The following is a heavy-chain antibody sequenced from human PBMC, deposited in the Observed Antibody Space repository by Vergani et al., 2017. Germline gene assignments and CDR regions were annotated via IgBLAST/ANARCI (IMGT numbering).Heavy chain of an antibody. J-gene: IGHJ2*01. CDR1: GDSIISRSYY. D-gene: IGHD3-16*01. Sequence: QMQLQESGPGLVKASETLSLTCTVSGDSIISRSYYWGWIRQPPGKGLEWIGSIYNSGNGDSSSSLKSRVTISADTSKNPFSLRLTSVTAADTAVYYCASGKYYSDSTSHFRGRYFDVWGRGTLVTGPS. V-gene: IGHV4-39*01. CDR3: ASGKYYSDSTSHFRGRYFDV. CDR2: IYNSGNG.